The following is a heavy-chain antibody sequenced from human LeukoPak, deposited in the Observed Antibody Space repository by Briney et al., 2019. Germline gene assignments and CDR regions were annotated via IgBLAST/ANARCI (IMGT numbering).Heavy chain of an antibody. CDR1: GFTFNSYA. D-gene: IGHD3-10*01. Sequence: GGSLRLSCAASGFTFNSYAMSWVRQAPGKGLEWVSAISPGGSDTYYADSVRGRFTISRDNSKNTLYLQMSSLRAEDSAVYYCAKRGGYETMAAFDYWAREPWSPSPQ. V-gene: IGHV3-23*01. CDR3: AKRGGYETMAAFDY. CDR2: ISPGGSDT. J-gene: IGHJ4*02.